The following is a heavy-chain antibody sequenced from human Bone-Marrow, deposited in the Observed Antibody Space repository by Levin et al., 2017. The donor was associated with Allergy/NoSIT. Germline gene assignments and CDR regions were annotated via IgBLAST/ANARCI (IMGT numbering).Heavy chain of an antibody. Sequence: GSVKVSCAASGFTFSRYAMAWVRQAPGQGLEWVSGMSGSGGRTVYADSVKGRFTISRDNSKNIMYLQMNSLRVEDTALYYCAREDNWNYDYWGQGTLVTVSS. CDR2: MSGSGGRT. V-gene: IGHV3-23*01. CDR1: GFTFSRYA. CDR3: AREDNWNYDY. D-gene: IGHD1-7*01. J-gene: IGHJ4*02.